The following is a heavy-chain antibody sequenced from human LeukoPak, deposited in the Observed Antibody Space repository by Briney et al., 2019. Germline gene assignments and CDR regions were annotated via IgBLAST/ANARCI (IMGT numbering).Heavy chain of an antibody. CDR2: IIPIFGTA. CDR1: GGTFSSYA. V-gene: IGHV1-69*01. J-gene: IGHJ5*02. CDR3: ARAVDATGVSWFDP. Sequence: VKVSCKASGGTFSSYAISWVRQAPGQGLEWMGGIIPIFGTANNAQKFQGRVTITADESTGTAYMELSSLRSEDTAVYYCARAVDATGVSWFDPWGQGTLVTVSS. D-gene: IGHD2-15*01.